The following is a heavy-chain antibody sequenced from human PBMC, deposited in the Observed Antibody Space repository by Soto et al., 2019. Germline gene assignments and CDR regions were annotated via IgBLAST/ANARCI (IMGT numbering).Heavy chain of an antibody. D-gene: IGHD2-21*01. V-gene: IGHV3-33*01. J-gene: IGHJ6*02. CDR3: ARDGVNNYYYYGMDV. CDR1: GFTFSSYG. CDR2: IWYDGSNK. Sequence: PGGSLRLSCAASGFTFSSYGMHWVRQAPGKGLEWVAVIWYDGSNKYYADSVKGRFTISRDNSKNTLYLQVNSLRAEDTAVYYCARDGVNNYYYYGMDVWGQGTTVTVSS.